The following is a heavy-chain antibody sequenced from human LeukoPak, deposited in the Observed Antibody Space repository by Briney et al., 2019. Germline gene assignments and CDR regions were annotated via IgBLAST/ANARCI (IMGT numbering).Heavy chain of an antibody. Sequence: SETLSLTCTVSGGSISSSSYYWGWIRQPPGKGLEWIGSIYYSGSTYYNPSLKSRVTISVDTSKNQFSLKLSSVTAADTAVYYCVRDNRYDILTGYYDYWGQGTLVTVSS. D-gene: IGHD3-9*01. CDR2: IYYSGST. V-gene: IGHV4-39*07. CDR3: VRDNRYDILTGYYDY. J-gene: IGHJ4*02. CDR1: GGSISSSSYY.